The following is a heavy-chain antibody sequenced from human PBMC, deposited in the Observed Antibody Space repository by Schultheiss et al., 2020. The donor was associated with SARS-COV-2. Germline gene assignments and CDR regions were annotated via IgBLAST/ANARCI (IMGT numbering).Heavy chain of an antibody. Sequence: GGSLRLSCTASGFTFGDYAMSWVRQAPGKGLEWVGFIRSKAYGGTTEYAASVKGRFTISRDDSKSIAYLQMNSLKTEDTAVYYCAREAARYYYGMDVWGQGTTVTVSS. CDR3: AREAARYYYGMDV. CDR2: IRSKAYGGTT. D-gene: IGHD6-6*01. J-gene: IGHJ6*02. V-gene: IGHV3-49*04. CDR1: GFTFGDYA.